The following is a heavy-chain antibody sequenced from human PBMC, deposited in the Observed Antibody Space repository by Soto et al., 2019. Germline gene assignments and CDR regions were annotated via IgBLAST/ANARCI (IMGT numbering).Heavy chain of an antibody. CDR2: IYYSGST. V-gene: IGHV4-39*01. CDR3: ARQYGDYYPIMTPRSKRLFDY. J-gene: IGHJ4*02. CDR1: GGSISSSSYY. Sequence: QLQLQESGPGLVKPSETLSLTCTVSGGSISSSSYYWGWIRQPPGKGLEWIGSIYYSGSTYYNPSLKSRVTISVDTSKNQFSLKLSSVTAADTAVYYCARQYGDYYPIMTPRSKRLFDYWGQGTLVTVSS. D-gene: IGHD4-17*01.